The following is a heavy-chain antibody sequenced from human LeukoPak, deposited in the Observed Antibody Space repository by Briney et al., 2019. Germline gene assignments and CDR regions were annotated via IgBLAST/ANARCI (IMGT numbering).Heavy chain of an antibody. V-gene: IGHV1-18*01. J-gene: IGHJ4*02. CDR1: GYTFTSYG. Sequence: GASVKVSCKASGYTFTSYGISWVRQAPGQGLEWMGWISAYNGNTNYAQKLQGRVTMTTDTPTSTAYMELRSLRSDDTAVYYCARDPYYYDSSGYPFDYWGQGTLVTVSS. D-gene: IGHD3-22*01. CDR3: ARDPYYYDSSGYPFDY. CDR2: ISAYNGNT.